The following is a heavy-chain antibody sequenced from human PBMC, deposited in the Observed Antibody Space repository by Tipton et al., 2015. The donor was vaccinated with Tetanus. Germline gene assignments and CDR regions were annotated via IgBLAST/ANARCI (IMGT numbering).Heavy chain of an antibody. Sequence: TLSLTCTVSGGSIRSDIYSWDWIRQPPGKGLEWLAYISSSGRTNSNYPLKSRITISQDTSKNQFSLKLTSVTAADTAVYYCARANYDSFKKGPFDSWGQGSLVIVSS. D-gene: IGHD3-3*01. CDR2: ISSSGRT. CDR1: GGSIRSDIYS. V-gene: IGHV4-61*01. CDR3: ARANYDSFKKGPFDS. J-gene: IGHJ4*02.